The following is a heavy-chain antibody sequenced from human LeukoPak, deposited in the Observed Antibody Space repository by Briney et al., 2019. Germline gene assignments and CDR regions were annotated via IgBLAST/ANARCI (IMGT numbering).Heavy chain of an antibody. D-gene: IGHD4-17*01. V-gene: IGHV2-5*02. J-gene: IGHJ5*02. Sequence: SGPTLVKPPQTLTLTCTFSGFSLRTSGVGVGWIRQPPGKALEWLALIYWDDDKRYSPSLKSRLTITKDTSKNQVVLTMTNMDPVDTATYYCAPATTYNWFDPWGQGTLVTVSS. CDR3: APATTYNWFDP. CDR1: GFSLRTSGVG. CDR2: IYWDDDK.